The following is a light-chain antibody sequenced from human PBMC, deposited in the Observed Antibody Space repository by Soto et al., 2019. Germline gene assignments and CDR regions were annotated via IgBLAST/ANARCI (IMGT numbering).Light chain of an antibody. J-gene: IGKJ1*01. CDR1: ETVNSNY. CDR3: QQYGSSRT. Sequence: DIVLTQSPGTLSLSPGERATLSCRASETVNSNYLAWYQQKRGQAPRLLIYGASRRATGTPDRFSGSGSGTDFTLTITRLEPEDFAVYYCQQYGSSRTFGQGTKVDIK. CDR2: GAS. V-gene: IGKV3-20*01.